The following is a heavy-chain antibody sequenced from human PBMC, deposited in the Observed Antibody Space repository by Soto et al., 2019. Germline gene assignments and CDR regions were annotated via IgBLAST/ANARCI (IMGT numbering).Heavy chain of an antibody. CDR3: ARVSIGYYFDY. CDR1: GFTFSDYY. Sequence: QVQLVESGGGLVQPGGSLRLSCAASGFTFSDYYMSWIRQAPGKGLEWVSYISSSSSYTNYADSVKGRFTISRDNAKNSLYLQMNSLRAEDTAVYYCARVSIGYYFDYWGQGTLVTVSS. CDR2: ISSSSSYT. J-gene: IGHJ4*02. D-gene: IGHD3-22*01. V-gene: IGHV3-11*05.